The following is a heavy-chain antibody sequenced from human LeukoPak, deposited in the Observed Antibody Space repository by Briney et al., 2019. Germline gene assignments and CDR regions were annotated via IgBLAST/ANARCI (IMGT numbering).Heavy chain of an antibody. D-gene: IGHD2-15*01. J-gene: IGHJ4*02. V-gene: IGHV4-59*01. CDR3: ARHYCSDAKCYYFDY. CDR1: VGSISNYY. CDR2: ISDSGST. Sequence: SETLSPTCTVSVGSISNYYWSWIRQPPGKGLEWIGFISDSGSTNYNPSLKSRVTLSADTSEKQVSLKLSSVTTADTAVYYCARHYCSDAKCYYFDYWGQGTLVSVSS.